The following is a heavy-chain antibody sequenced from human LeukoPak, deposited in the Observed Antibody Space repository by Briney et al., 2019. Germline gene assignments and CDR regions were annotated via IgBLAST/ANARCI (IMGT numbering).Heavy chain of an antibody. CDR2: INHSGST. Sequence: SETLSLTCAVYGGSFSGYYWSWIRQPPGKGLEWIGEINHSGSTNYDPSLKSRVTISVDTSKNQFSLKLSSVTAADTAVYYCARARRSIFGVVIIAWFDPWGPGTLVTVSS. V-gene: IGHV4-34*01. CDR1: GGSFSGYY. J-gene: IGHJ5*02. D-gene: IGHD3-3*01. CDR3: ARARRSIFGVVIIAWFDP.